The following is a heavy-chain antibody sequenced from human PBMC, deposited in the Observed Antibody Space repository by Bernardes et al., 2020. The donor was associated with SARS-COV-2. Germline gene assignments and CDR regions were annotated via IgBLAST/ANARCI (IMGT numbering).Heavy chain of an antibody. V-gene: IGHV3-7*03. Sequence: GSLRLSCAASGFTFSNLYMTWVRQAPGKGLEWVANIKQDGSAVNYVDSVKGRFTVSRDNAKNSLYLQMNSLRAEDTAVYYCAGGTGWYFDLWGRGALVTVSS. J-gene: IGHJ2*01. CDR2: IKQDGSAV. CDR1: GFTFSNLY. D-gene: IGHD3-16*01. CDR3: AGGTGWYFDL.